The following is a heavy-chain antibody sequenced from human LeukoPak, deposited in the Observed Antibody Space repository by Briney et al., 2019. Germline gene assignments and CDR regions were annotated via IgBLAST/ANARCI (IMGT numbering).Heavy chain of an antibody. CDR2: IYPGDSDT. D-gene: IGHD2-21*02. CDR1: GYSFTSYW. J-gene: IGHJ6*02. CDR3: ARHNPYCGGDCDGMDV. V-gene: IGHV5-51*01. Sequence: GESLKISCKGSGYSFTSYWIGWVRQMPGKGLEWMGIIYPGDSDTRYSPSFQGQVTISADKSITTAYLQWSSLKASDTAMYYCARHNPYCGGDCDGMDVWGQGTTVTVSS.